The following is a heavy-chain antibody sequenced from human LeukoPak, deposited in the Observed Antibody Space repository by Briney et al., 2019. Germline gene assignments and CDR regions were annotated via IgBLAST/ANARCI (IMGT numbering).Heavy chain of an antibody. V-gene: IGHV4-34*01. CDR1: GGSFSGYY. CDR2: INHSGST. Sequence: PSETLSLTCAVYGGSFSGYYWSWIRQPPEKVLEWIGEINHSGSTNYNPSLKSRVTISVDTSKNQFSLKLSSVTAADTAVYYCARAYYYGSGSYDYWGQGTLVTVSS. D-gene: IGHD3-10*01. CDR3: ARAYYYGSGSYDY. J-gene: IGHJ4*02.